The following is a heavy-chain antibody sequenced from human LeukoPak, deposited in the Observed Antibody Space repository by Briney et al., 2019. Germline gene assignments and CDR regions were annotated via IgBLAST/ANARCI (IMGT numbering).Heavy chain of an antibody. CDR3: AKVQSSSWYYFDY. D-gene: IGHD6-13*01. CDR2: ISGSGGST. Sequence: PGGSLRLSCAASGFTFSSYAMSWVHQAPGKGLEWVSAISGSGGSTYYADSVKGRFTISRDNSKNTLYLQMNSLRAEDTAVYYCAKVQSSSWYYFDYWGQGTLVTVSS. J-gene: IGHJ4*02. CDR1: GFTFSSYA. V-gene: IGHV3-23*01.